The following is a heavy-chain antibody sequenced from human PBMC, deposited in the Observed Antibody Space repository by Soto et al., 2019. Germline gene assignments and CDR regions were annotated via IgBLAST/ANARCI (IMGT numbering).Heavy chain of an antibody. CDR3: ARPLGDYGIYGMDV. CDR2: IYPGYSGT. V-gene: IGHV5-51*01. CDR1: GYSFTSYW. D-gene: IGHD3-10*01. J-gene: IGHJ6*02. Sequence: GESLKISCKGSGYSFTSYWIGWLRQMHGKGLEWMGSIYPGYSGTRYSPSFQGQVNISADKSISTAYLQWSSLKASDTAMYYCARPLGDYGIYGMDVWGQGITVTVSS.